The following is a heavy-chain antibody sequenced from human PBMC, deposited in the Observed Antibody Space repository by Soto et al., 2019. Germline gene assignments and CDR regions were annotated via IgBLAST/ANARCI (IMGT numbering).Heavy chain of an antibody. V-gene: IGHV3-74*01. Sequence: EVQLVESGGGLVQPGGSLRLSCAASGFTFSSYWMHWVRQAPGKGLVWVSRINSDGSSTSYADSVKGRFTISRDNAKNTLYLQMNSRRAEDTAVYYCASMYYDFWSGYSHYYYGMDVWGQGTTVTVSS. J-gene: IGHJ6*02. CDR3: ASMYYDFWSGYSHYYYGMDV. CDR2: INSDGSST. CDR1: GFTFSSYW. D-gene: IGHD3-3*01.